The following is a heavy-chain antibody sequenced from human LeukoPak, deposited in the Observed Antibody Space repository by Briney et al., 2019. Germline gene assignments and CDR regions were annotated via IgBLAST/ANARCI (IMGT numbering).Heavy chain of an antibody. CDR3: AKGNIGATLNYGMGV. Sequence: PGGSLRLSCKASGFTFGGYAMHWVRQAPGKGLEWVSGISWNSGSIGYADSVKGRFTISRDNAKNSLYMQMNSLRSEDTAFYYCAKGNIGATLNYGMGVWGEGTTVTVSS. J-gene: IGHJ6*04. CDR1: GFTFGGYA. CDR2: ISWNSGSI. D-gene: IGHD5-12*01. V-gene: IGHV3-9*01.